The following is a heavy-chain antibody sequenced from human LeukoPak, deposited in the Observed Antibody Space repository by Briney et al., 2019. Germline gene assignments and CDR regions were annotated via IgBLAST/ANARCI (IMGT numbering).Heavy chain of an antibody. V-gene: IGHV3-23*01. J-gene: IGHJ4*02. CDR1: GFTFSSYA. D-gene: IGHD3-3*01. CDR3: AKVPRRLEAFDY. CDR2: ISGSGGST. Sequence: GGSLRLSSGASGFTFSSYAMSWVRQAPGKGLEWVSAISGSGGSTYYADSVKGRFTISRDNSKNTLYLQMNSLRAEDTAVYYCAKVPRRLEAFDYWGQGTLVTVSS.